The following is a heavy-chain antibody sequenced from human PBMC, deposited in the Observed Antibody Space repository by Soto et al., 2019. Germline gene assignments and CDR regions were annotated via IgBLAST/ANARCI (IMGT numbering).Heavy chain of an antibody. V-gene: IGHV1-69*13. D-gene: IGHD6-25*01. J-gene: IGHJ4*02. CDR2: IIPIFGTA. CDR1: GGTFSSYA. CDR3: ARERRVSSEARPIYSSGWLY. Sequence: ASVKVSCKASGGTFSSYAISWVRQAPGQGLEWMGGIIPIFGTANYAQKFQGRVTITADESTSTAYMELSSLRSEDTAVYYCARERRVSSEARPIYSSGWLYWGQSPLVTVPP.